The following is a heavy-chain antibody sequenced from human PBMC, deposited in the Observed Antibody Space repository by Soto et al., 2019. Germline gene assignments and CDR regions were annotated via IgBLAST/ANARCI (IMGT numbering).Heavy chain of an antibody. V-gene: IGHV3-74*01. CDR3: ARVLNGQWYFDY. J-gene: IGHJ4*02. CDR2: VNTDESRT. D-gene: IGHD6-19*01. CDR1: GFTFSSYW. Sequence: EVQLVESGGGLVQPGGSLRLSCGASGFTFSSYWMHWVRQAPGKGLVWVSRVNTDESRTSYADSVKGRFTISRDNAKNTLYLQMNSLRAEDTAVYYCARVLNGQWYFDYWGQGTQVTVFS.